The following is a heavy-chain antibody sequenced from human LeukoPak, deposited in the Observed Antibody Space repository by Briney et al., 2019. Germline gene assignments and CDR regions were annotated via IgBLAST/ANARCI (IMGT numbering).Heavy chain of an antibody. CDR1: GFTLSSYV. Sequence: GLSLRLSCAASGFTLSSYVMHWVRQAPGKGLEWVAVTWYDGTNKYFADSVRGRFSISRDNSKNTLYLKMNSLRAEDTAVYYCARGDRSSWFNFDYWGQGTLVTVSS. CDR3: ARGDRSSWFNFDY. CDR2: TWYDGTNK. D-gene: IGHD6-13*01. V-gene: IGHV3-33*01. J-gene: IGHJ4*02.